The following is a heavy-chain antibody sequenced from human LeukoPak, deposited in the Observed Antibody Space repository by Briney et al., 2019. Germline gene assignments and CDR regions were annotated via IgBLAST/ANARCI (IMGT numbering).Heavy chain of an antibody. CDR2: IYYSGST. CDR1: GGSITNSY. V-gene: IGHV4-59*01. Sequence: SETLSLTCTVSGGSITNSYWSWLRQPAGKGLEWIGYIYYSGSTNYNPSLKSRVTISVDTSKNQFSLKLSSVTAADTAVYYCARLPLDYYGSGSSNSDYWGQGTLVTVSS. J-gene: IGHJ4*02. D-gene: IGHD3-10*01. CDR3: ARLPLDYYGSGSSNSDY.